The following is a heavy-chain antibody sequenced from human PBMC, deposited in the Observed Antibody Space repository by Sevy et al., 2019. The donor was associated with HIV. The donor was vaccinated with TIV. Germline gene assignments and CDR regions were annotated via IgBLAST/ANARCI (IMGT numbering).Heavy chain of an antibody. Sequence: QGESLKISCKGSGYSFTSYWIGWVRQMPGKGLEWMGIIYPGDSDTRYSPSFQGQVTISADKSISTAYLQWSSLKASDTAMYYCARHGQAGKGVRGVLWYYMDVWGKGTTVTVSS. CDR3: ARHGQAGKGVRGVLWYYMDV. D-gene: IGHD3-10*01. CDR2: IYPGDSDT. V-gene: IGHV5-51*01. J-gene: IGHJ6*03. CDR1: GYSFTSYW.